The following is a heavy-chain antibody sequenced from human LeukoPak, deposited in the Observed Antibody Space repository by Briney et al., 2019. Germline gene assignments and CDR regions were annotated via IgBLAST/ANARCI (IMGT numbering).Heavy chain of an antibody. CDR1: GLTFSNAW. D-gene: IGHD3-3*01. J-gene: IGHJ4*02. Sequence: PGGSLRLSCAPSGLTFSNAWMRWVRPAAGKGREWVGRIKIKTDGATPHSAAPVKDRFTISRDDSKNTLYLQMNSLKTEDTAVYYCTTELNPHLAYDFWSGYYAPDFDYWGQGTLVTVSS. CDR2: IKIKTDGATP. V-gene: IGHV3-15*01. CDR3: TTELNPHLAYDFWSGYYAPDFDY.